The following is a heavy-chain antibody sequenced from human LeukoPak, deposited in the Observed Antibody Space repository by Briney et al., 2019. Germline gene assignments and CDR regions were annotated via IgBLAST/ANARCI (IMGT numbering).Heavy chain of an antibody. CDR3: AGRSGDYDFWSGYNYYYMDV. V-gene: IGHV1-18*01. CDR2: ISAYNGNT. J-gene: IGHJ6*03. D-gene: IGHD3-3*01. Sequence: GASVKVSCKASGYTFTSYGISWVRQAPGQGLEWMGWISAYNGNTNYAQKLQGRVTMTTDTSTSTAYMELRSLRSDDTAVYYCAGRSGDYDFWSGYNYYYMDVWGKGTTVTVSS. CDR1: GYTFTSYG.